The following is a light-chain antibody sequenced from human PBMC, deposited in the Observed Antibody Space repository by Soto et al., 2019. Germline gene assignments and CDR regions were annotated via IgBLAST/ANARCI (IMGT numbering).Light chain of an antibody. CDR3: QQFNSYPQVT. CDR1: QGISSA. CDR2: DAY. V-gene: IGKV1-13*02. J-gene: IGKJ5*01. Sequence: AIQLTQSPSSLSASVGDRVTITCRASQGISSALAWYQQKPGKAPKLLIYDAYSLQSGVPSRFSGSGSGTDFTLPISSLQPEDFAPYYCQQFNSYPQVTFGQGTRLEIK.